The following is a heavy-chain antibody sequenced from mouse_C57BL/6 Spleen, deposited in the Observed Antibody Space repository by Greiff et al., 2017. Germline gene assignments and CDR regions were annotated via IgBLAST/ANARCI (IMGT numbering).Heavy chain of an antibody. D-gene: IGHD1-1*01. CDR3: ARGGLLRYGYFDY. CDR1: GYTFTSYW. J-gene: IGHJ2*01. CDR2: IDPSDSYT. Sequence: VQLQQPGAELVRPGTSVKLSCKASGYTFTSYWMHWVKQRPGQGLEWIGVIDPSDSYTNYNQKFKGKATLTVDTSSSTAYMQLSSLTSEDSAVYYCARGGLLRYGYFDYWGQGTTLTVSS. V-gene: IGHV1-59*01.